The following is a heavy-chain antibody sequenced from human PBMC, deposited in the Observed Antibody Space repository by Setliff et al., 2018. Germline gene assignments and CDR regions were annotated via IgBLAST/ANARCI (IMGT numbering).Heavy chain of an antibody. J-gene: IGHJ4*02. CDR3: ARTDDYYNFYAY. CDR2: IFHSGST. Sequence: SETLSLTCTVSGDSISSGSYYWNWIRQHPEKGLEWLGYIFHSGSTHYNSSLKSRITISIDTSKNHFSLELNSVTAADSAVYYCARTDDYYNFYAYWGQGTLVTVSS. V-gene: IGHV4-31*03. D-gene: IGHD3-3*01. CDR1: GDSISSGSYY.